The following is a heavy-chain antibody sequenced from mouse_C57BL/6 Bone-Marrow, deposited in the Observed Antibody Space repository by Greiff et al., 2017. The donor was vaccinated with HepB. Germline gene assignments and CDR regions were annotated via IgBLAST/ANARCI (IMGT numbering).Heavy chain of an antibody. Sequence: VQLQESGAELVKPGASVKLSCKASGYTFTSYWMHWVKQRPGQGLEWIGMIHPNSGSTNYNEKFKSKATLTVDKSSSTAYMQLSSLTSEDSAVYYCAPTMVGGYWGQGTTLTVSS. CDR3: APTMVGGY. V-gene: IGHV1-64*01. CDR1: GYTFTSYW. D-gene: IGHD2-10*01. CDR2: IHPNSGST. J-gene: IGHJ2*01.